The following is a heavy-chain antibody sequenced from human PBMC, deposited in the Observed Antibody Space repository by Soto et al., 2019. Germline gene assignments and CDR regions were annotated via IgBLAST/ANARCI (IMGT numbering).Heavy chain of an antibody. V-gene: IGHV6-1*01. CDR1: GDSVSSNSAA. Sequence: PSQTLSLTCAISGDSVSSNSAAWNWIRQSPSRGLEWLGRTYYMSEWYTDFAASVKSRITVNPDTSKNQFSLQLNSVTPEDTAVYYWARGRGYYYGMEVWGQGTTVTVSS. CDR2: TYYMSEWYT. J-gene: IGHJ6*02. CDR3: ARGRGYYYGMEV.